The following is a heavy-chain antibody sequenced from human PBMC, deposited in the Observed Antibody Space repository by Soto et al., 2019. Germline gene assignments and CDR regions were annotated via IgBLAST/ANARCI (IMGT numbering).Heavy chain of an antibody. V-gene: IGHV1-8*01. CDR2: MNPNSGNP. D-gene: IGHD3-16*01. Sequence: QVQLVQAGAEVKKPGASVKVSCKASGYTFTSYDINWVRQATGQGLEWMGWMNPNSGNPGYAPKFQGRVTMTRNTAIRTAFMALSGLRSEDTAVYYCARSLPWGSHERWLDPWGRGTLVTVSP. J-gene: IGHJ5*02. CDR3: ARSLPWGSHERWLDP. CDR1: GYTFTSYD.